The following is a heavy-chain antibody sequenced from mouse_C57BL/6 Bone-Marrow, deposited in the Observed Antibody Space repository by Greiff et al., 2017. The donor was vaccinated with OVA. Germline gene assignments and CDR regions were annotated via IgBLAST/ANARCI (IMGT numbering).Heavy chain of an antibody. D-gene: IGHD2-12*01. Sequence: EVQLQESGPELVKPGASVKIPCKASGYTFTDYNMDWVKQSHGKSLEWIGDINPNNGGTIYNQKFKGKATLTVDKSSSTAYMELRSLTSEDTAVYYCARSYYSVPWFAYWGQGTLVTVSA. CDR1: GYTFTDYN. CDR3: ARSYYSVPWFAY. J-gene: IGHJ3*01. CDR2: INPNNGGT. V-gene: IGHV1-18*01.